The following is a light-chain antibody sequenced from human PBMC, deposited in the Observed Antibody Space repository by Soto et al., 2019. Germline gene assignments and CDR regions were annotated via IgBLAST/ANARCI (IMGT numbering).Light chain of an antibody. Sequence: SAAPLSAGPGRLPTLYCRASQSVSSNLAWYQQKPGQAPRLLIYGASTRATGIPARFSGSGSGTEFTLTISSLQSEDFAVYYFQQYNNGQTKRFCQGARLEI. CDR1: QSVSSN. V-gene: IGKV3-15*01. CDR3: QQYNNGQTKR. J-gene: IGKJ5*01. CDR2: GAS.